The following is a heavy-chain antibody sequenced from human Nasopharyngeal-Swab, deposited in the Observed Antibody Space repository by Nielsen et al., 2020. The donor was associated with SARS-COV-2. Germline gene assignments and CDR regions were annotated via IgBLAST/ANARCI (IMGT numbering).Heavy chain of an antibody. CDR2: IIPIFGTA. CDR1: GGTFSCYA. J-gene: IGHJ6*02. Sequence: AVNVSCKASGGTFSCYAIRWVRPAPGQGLEWMGGIIPIFGTANYAQKFQGRVTITADESTSTAYMELSSLRSEDTAVYYCARSPAHSSSWYFGRYYYGMDVWGQGTTVTVSS. CDR3: ARSPAHSSSWYFGRYYYGMDV. D-gene: IGHD6-13*01. V-gene: IGHV1-69*13.